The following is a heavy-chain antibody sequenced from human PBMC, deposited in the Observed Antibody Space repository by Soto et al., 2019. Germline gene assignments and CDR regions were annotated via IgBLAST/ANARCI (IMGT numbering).Heavy chain of an antibody. D-gene: IGHD6-19*01. V-gene: IGHV1-8*01. CDR2: MNPNSGNT. J-gene: IGHJ5*02. CDR1: GYTFTSYD. Sequence: ASVKVSCKASGYTFTSYDINWVRQATGQGLEYLGWMNPNSGNTAYVQKFQGRVTMTRDTSTSTVYMELSSLRSEDTAVYYCARDLAVAGTEDWFDPWGQGTLVTVSS. CDR3: ARDLAVAGTEDWFDP.